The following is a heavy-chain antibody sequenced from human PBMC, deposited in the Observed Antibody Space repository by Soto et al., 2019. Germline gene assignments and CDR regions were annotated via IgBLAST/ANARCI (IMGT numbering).Heavy chain of an antibody. CDR1: GGSFSGYY. CDR2: INHSGST. D-gene: IGHD3-22*01. CDR3: ARADADSSGHDS. Sequence: SETLSLTCAVYGGSFSGYYWSWIRQPPGKGLEWIGEINHSGSTNYNPSLKSRVTISVDTSKNQFSLKLDSVTAADTAVYFCARADADSSGHDSWGQGSLVTVSS. V-gene: IGHV4-34*01. J-gene: IGHJ4*02.